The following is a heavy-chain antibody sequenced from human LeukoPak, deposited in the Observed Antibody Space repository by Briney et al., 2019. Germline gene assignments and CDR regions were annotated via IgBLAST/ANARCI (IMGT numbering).Heavy chain of an antibody. J-gene: IGHJ4*02. CDR1: GFTFATSA. V-gene: IGHV1-58*01. CDR3: VVEDDFLTGYYAFDY. D-gene: IGHD3-9*01. Sequence: ASRRLSSTPSGFTFATSAVQRVRQARGHQLEGIGWIVFCTSNTEYAQNFQERLTTTSHKSTRTAYMPLSSLISEDSAVYYCVVEDDFLTGYYAFDYWGQGSVVSVSS. CDR2: IVFCTSNT.